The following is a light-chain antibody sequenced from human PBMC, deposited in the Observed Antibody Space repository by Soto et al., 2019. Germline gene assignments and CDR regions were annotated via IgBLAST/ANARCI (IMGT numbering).Light chain of an antibody. Sequence: QSALTQPRSVSGSPGQSVTISCTGTSSDVGGYDFVSWYQQHPGKAPKLMISDVSKRPSGVPDRFSGSKSGNTASLTISGLQAEDEADYYCCSYAGDLALFGGGTKLT. CDR2: DVS. V-gene: IGLV2-11*01. CDR1: SSDVGGYDF. J-gene: IGLJ2*01. CDR3: CSYAGDLAL.